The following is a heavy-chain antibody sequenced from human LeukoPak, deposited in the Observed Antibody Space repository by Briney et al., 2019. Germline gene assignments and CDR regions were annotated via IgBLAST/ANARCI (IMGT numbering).Heavy chain of an antibody. J-gene: IGHJ4*02. CDR1: GYSISSSYY. Sequence: SETLSLTCTVSGYSISSSYYWGWVRQPPGKGLEWIWSRYHSGRTYYDPSFKSRVTISIDTSKNQFSLNLNSVTATDTAVYFCAREGSSWFFDYWGQGSLVTVSS. CDR2: RYHSGRT. CDR3: AREGSSWFFDY. V-gene: IGHV4-38-2*02. D-gene: IGHD6-13*01.